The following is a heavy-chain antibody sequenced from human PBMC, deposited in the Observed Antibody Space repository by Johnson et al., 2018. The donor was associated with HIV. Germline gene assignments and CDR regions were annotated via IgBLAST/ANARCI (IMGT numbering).Heavy chain of an antibody. CDR2: IRSKGNGYAT. CDR3: AKAPGTGGWGASDI. Sequence: VRLVESGGGLVQPGGSLKLACTASDFTFSGSPLHWVRQASGKGLEWIGHIRSKGNGYATSYGASVKGRFTISRDDLQNTAYLQMNSLKTEDTALYYCAKAPGTGGWGASDIWGRGTMVTVSS. D-gene: IGHD1-14*01. CDR1: DFTFSGSP. V-gene: IGHV3-73*02. J-gene: IGHJ3*02.